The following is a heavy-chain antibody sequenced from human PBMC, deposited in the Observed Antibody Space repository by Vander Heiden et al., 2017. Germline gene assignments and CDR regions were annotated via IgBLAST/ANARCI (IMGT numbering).Heavy chain of an antibody. CDR2: ITWSGSDV. Sequence: EVQLVESGGGLVQPGKSLRLSCAASGFSLADHALHWVRQAPGKGLEWVAGITWSGSDVAYADSVKGRFTISRDNAKKYLYLQMKSLRPEDTAFYYCAKDRYASHWYYFDNWGQGTLVTVSS. CDR1: GFSLADHA. D-gene: IGHD2-2*01. CDR3: AKDRYASHWYYFDN. J-gene: IGHJ4*02. V-gene: IGHV3-9*01.